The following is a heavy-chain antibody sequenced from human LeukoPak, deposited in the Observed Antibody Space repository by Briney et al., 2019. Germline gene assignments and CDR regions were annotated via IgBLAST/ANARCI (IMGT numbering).Heavy chain of an antibody. V-gene: IGHV3-48*02. J-gene: IGHJ3*02. CDR2: ISDSSSSI. Sequence: GGSLRLSCAASAFTFSTYNMNWVRQAPGKGLEWVSYISDSSSSIYYADSVKGRFTIFRDNSKNSVYLQMNSLRDEDTAVYYCAINACELPLDSFEICGQGTLVSVSS. D-gene: IGHD3-10*01. CDR3: AINACELPLDSFEI. CDR1: AFTFSTYN.